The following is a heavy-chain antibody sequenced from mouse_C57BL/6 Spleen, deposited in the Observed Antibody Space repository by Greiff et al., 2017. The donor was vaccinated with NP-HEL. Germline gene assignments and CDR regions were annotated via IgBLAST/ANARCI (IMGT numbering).Heavy chain of an antibody. Sequence: SGAELVRPGASVKLSCTASGFNIKDDYMHWVKQRPEQGLEWIGRIDPENGDTEYASKFQGKATITADTSSNTAYLKLSSLTSEDTAVYYCTTKRGSTPFAYWGQGTLVTVSA. CDR2: IDPENGDT. D-gene: IGHD5-1*01. CDR1: GFNIKDDY. CDR3: TTKRGSTPFAY. J-gene: IGHJ3*01. V-gene: IGHV14-4*01.